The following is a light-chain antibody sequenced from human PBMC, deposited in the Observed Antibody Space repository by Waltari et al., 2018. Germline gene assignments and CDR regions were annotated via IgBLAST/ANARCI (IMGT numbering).Light chain of an antibody. J-gene: IGKJ3*01. CDR2: DAS. CDR1: QTVSNK. Sequence: EIMMTQSPATLSVSPGERATLSCRASQTVSNKLAWYHQKPGQAPRLVIYDASTRAAGIPARFSGSGSGTEFTLTISSLQSEDFAVYYCQQYRTWPGFTFGPGTKVDVK. CDR3: QQYRTWPGFT. V-gene: IGKV3-15*01.